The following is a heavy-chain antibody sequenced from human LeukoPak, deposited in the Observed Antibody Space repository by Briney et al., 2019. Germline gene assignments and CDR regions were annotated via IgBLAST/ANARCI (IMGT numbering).Heavy chain of an antibody. J-gene: IGHJ4*02. D-gene: IGHD1-1*01. CDR2: INPSDSDT. CDR3: ARAWNFDY. CDR1: GYSFTNYW. V-gene: IGHV5-51*01. Sequence: GESLKISCKGSGYSFTNYWIAWVRQMPGRGLEWMVIINPSDSDTRYSPSFQGQVTISADKSISTAYLQWSSLKTSDSAMYYCARAWNFDYWGQGTLVTVSS.